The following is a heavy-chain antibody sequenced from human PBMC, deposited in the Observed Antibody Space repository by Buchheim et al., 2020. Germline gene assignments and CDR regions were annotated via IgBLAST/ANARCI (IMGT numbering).Heavy chain of an antibody. D-gene: IGHD3-10*01. J-gene: IGHJ6*02. CDR1: GGSISSSNW. V-gene: IGHV4-4*02. CDR2: IYHSGST. Sequence: QVQLQESGPGLVKPSGTLSLTCAVSGGSISSSNWWSWVRQPPGKGLEWIGEIYHSGSTNYNPSLKSRVTISVDKSKNQFSLKLSSVTAADTAVYYCARASRQYYYGSGSSRDYYYYGMDVWGQGTT. CDR3: ARASRQYYYGSGSSRDYYYYGMDV.